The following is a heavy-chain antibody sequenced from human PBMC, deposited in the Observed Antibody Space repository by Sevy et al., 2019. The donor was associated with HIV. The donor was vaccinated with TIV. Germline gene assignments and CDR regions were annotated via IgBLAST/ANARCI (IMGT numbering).Heavy chain of an antibody. J-gene: IGHJ4*02. Sequence: GGSLRLSCAASGFTFDDYGMSWVRQAPGKGLEWVSAIIGNGVLTSYVDSVRGRFTISRDNAKNSLYLQMNSLRADDTALYFCAREKCCGGDCYYFDYWGQGALVTVSS. CDR3: AREKCCGGDCYYFDY. V-gene: IGHV3-20*04. CDR2: IIGNGVLT. D-gene: IGHD2-21*02. CDR1: GFTFDDYG.